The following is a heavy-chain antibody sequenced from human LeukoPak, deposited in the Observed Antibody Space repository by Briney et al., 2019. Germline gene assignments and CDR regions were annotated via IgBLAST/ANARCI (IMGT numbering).Heavy chain of an antibody. Sequence: ASVKVSCKASGYTFTGYYIHWVRQAPGQGLEWVGWINPNSGGTNYAQKFQGRVTMTRDTSISTAYMELSRLRSDDTAVFYCARVYCYASGRLDSWGQGTLITVSS. V-gene: IGHV1-2*02. J-gene: IGHJ4*02. CDR1: GYTFTGYY. CDR2: INPNSGGT. D-gene: IGHD3-10*01. CDR3: ARVYCYASGRLDS.